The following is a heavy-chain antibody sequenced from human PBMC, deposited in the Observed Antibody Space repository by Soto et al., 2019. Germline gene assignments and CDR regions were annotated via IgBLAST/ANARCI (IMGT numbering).Heavy chain of an antibody. D-gene: IGHD3-22*01. CDR1: GLTFSRYG. J-gene: IGHJ4*02. V-gene: IGHV3-30*18. CDR2: ISYDGSNK. CDR3: VKDTYYYDSSGYYIFDY. Sequence: QPGGSLRLSCAASGLTFSRYGMHWVRQAPGKGLEWAAHISYDGSNKHYAESVKGRFTISRDSSKNTLYLQMDSLRAEDTAVYYCVKDTYYYDSSGYYIFDYWGQGTLVTVSS.